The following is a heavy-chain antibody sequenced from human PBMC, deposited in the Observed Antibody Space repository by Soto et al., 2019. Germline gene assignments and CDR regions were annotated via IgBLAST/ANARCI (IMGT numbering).Heavy chain of an antibody. D-gene: IGHD3-9*01. V-gene: IGHV3-30*18. Sequence: QVHLVESGGGVVQPGRSLRLSCAVSGFSFSTYGMHWVRQAPGKGLEWLAIISYDGRSIYYADSVKGRFTISRDNSKNTLYLQMHRLRPEDTAVYYCAKEEGFDSALDSWGLGTMVTVSS. CDR3: AKEEGFDSALDS. CDR2: ISYDGRSI. J-gene: IGHJ4*02. CDR1: GFSFSTYG.